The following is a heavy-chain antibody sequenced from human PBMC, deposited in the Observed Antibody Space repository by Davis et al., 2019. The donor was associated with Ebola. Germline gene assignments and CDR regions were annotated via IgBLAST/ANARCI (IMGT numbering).Heavy chain of an antibody. CDR2: LIPMFRSP. Sequence: SVKVSCKASGYTFTSYYMHWVRQAPGQGLEWMGGLIPMFRSPNYAQKFLDRVTITADESTKTVYMELSSLRSEDTAVYYCARVGVLWFGELLFTVYGMDVWGQGTMVTVSS. J-gene: IGHJ6*02. CDR3: ARVGVLWFGELLFTVYGMDV. CDR1: GYTFTSYY. D-gene: IGHD3-10*01. V-gene: IGHV1-69*13.